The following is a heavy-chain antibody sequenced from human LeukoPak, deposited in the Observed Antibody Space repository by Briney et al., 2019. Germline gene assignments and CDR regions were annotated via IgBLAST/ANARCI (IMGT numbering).Heavy chain of an antibody. CDR3: ARDTGYTPYYYGSGSYRTPNWFDP. Sequence: PSETLSLTCAVYGGSFSGYYWSWIRQPPGKGLEWIGEINHSGSTNYNPSLKSRVTISVDTSKNQFSLKLGSVTAADTAVYSCARDTGYTPYYYGSGSYRTPNWFDPWGQGTLVTVSS. D-gene: IGHD3-10*01. CDR2: INHSGST. V-gene: IGHV4-34*01. J-gene: IGHJ5*02. CDR1: GGSFSGYY.